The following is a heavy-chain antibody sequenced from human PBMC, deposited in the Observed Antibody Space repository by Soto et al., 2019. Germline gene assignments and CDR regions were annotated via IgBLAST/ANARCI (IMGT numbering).Heavy chain of an antibody. CDR2: INPSGGST. D-gene: IGHD3-3*01. V-gene: IGHV1-46*01. Sequence: ASVKVSCKASGYTFTSYYMHWVRQAPGQGLEWMGIINPSGGSTSYAQKFQGRVTMTRDTSTSTVYMELSSLRSEDTAVYYCARHYDFWSGYSDHGAFDPWGQGTLVTVSS. J-gene: IGHJ5*02. CDR1: GYTFTSYY. CDR3: ARHYDFWSGYSDHGAFDP.